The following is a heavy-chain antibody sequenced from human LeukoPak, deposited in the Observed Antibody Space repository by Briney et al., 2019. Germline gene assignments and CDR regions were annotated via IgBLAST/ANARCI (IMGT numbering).Heavy chain of an antibody. CDR2: ISYDGSNK. J-gene: IGHJ4*02. V-gene: IGHV3-30*04. CDR1: GFTFSSYA. Sequence: GRSLRLSCAASGFTFSSYAMHWVRQAPGKGLEWVAVISYDGSNKYYADSVKSRFTISRDNSKNTLYLQMNSLRAEDTAVYYCARGDNWNPIFVFDHWGQGTLVTVSS. D-gene: IGHD1-20*01. CDR3: ARGDNWNPIFVFDH.